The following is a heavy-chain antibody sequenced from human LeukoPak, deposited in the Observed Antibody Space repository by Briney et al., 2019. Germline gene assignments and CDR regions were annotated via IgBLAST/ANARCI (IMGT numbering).Heavy chain of an antibody. D-gene: IGHD2-21*02. V-gene: IGHV1-18*04. CDR1: GYTFTGYY. CDR2: ISVINNANT. J-gene: IGHJ3*02. Sequence: GASVKVSCKASGYTFTGYYIHWVRQAPGQGLEWMGWISVINNANTRYAQNFQGRLTMTTDTSTTTAYMELRSLRSDDTAVYYCSREFPFCGADCFSGVFDIWGQGTMVTVS. CDR3: SREFPFCGADCFSGVFDI.